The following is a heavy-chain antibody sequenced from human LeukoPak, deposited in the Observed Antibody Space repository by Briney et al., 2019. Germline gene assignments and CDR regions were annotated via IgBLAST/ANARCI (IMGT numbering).Heavy chain of an antibody. V-gene: IGHV1-18*01. CDR3: ARVVTMVRGKLKDFDY. CDR2: ISAYNGNT. CDR1: GYTFTSYG. D-gene: IGHD3-10*01. Sequence: ASVKVSCKASGYTFTSYGISWVRQAPGQGLEWMGWISAYNGNTNYAQKLQGRVTMTTDPSTSTAYMELRSLRSDDTAVYYCARVVTMVRGKLKDFDYWGQGTLVTVSS. J-gene: IGHJ4*02.